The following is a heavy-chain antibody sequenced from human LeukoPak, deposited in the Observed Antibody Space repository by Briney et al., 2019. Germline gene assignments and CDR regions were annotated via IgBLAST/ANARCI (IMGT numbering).Heavy chain of an antibody. D-gene: IGHD3-10*01. J-gene: IGHJ4*02. V-gene: IGHV1-69*04. CDR1: GGTFSSYA. Sequence: SVKVSCKASGGTFSSYAISWVRQAPGQGLEWMGRIIPILGIANYAQKLQGRVTITADKSTSTAYMELSSLRSEDTAVYYCARGIMVRGNYFDYWGQGTLVTVSS. CDR2: IIPILGIA. CDR3: ARGIMVRGNYFDY.